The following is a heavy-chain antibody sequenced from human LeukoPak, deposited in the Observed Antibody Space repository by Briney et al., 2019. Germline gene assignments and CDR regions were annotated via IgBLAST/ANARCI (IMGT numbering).Heavy chain of an antibody. CDR2: ITSSSGTI. J-gene: IGHJ4*02. V-gene: IGHV3-48*01. CDR3: AGGYYYAYHY. D-gene: IGHD5-18*01. Sequence: GGSLSPSCAASGFTFSSYSMNWVRQAPGKGLEWVSHITSSSGTIYYADSVKGRCTISRDNAKNSLYLQINGLRAEDTAVYYCAGGYYYAYHYWGQGTLVTVSS. CDR1: GFTFSSYS.